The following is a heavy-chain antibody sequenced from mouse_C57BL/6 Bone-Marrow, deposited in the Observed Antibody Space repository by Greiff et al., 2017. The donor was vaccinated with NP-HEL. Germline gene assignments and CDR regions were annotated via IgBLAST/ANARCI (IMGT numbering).Heavy chain of an antibody. V-gene: IGHV1-42*01. Sequence: EVQLQQSGPELVKPGASVKISCKASGYSFTGYYMNWVKQSPEKSLEWIGEINPSTGGTTYNQKFKAKATLTVDKSSSTAYMQLKSLTSEDSAVYYCARRKGGYSSYYAMDYWGQGTSVTVSS. CDR2: INPSTGGT. D-gene: IGHD2-5*01. CDR3: ARRKGGYSSYYAMDY. CDR1: GYSFTGYY. J-gene: IGHJ4*01.